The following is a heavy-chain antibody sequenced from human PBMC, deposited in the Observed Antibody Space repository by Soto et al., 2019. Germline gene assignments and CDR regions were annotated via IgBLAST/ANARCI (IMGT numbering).Heavy chain of an antibody. CDR2: IYHSGST. J-gene: IGHJ5*02. Sequence: QLQLQESGSGLVKPSQTLSLTCAVSGGSISSGGYSWGWIRQPPGKGLEWIGYIYHSGSTYYNPSPXSXXPISVDRSKNQFSLKLSSVTAADTAVYYCARVPSPWGQGTLVTVSS. CDR1: GGSISSGGYS. CDR3: ARVPSP. V-gene: IGHV4-30-2*01.